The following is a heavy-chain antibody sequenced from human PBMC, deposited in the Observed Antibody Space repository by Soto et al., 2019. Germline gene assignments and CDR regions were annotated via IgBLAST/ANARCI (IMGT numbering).Heavy chain of an antibody. D-gene: IGHD1-7*01. CDR2: IIPIFGTA. J-gene: IGHJ5*02. V-gene: IGHV1-69*13. CDR1: GGTFSSYA. CDR3: ARFSGGRNWNWNNWFDP. Sequence: SVKVSCKASGGTFSSYAISWVRQAPGQGLEWMGGIIPIFGTANYAQKFQGRVTITADESTSTAYMELSSLRSEDTAVYYCARFSGGRNWNWNNWFDPWGQGTRVTV.